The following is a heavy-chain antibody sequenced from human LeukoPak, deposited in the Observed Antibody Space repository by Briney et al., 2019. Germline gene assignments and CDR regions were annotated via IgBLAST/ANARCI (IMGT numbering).Heavy chain of an antibody. Sequence: GGSLRLSCAASGFTFSYYAMNWVRHAPGKGLEWVSYIGVGSSSQYYGDSVKGRFTISRDDAKNSVYLQMNSLRAEDTAIYYCARDLGSYSSGWYMGFDYWGQGTLVTVSS. CDR1: GFTFSYYA. V-gene: IGHV3-48*01. D-gene: IGHD6-19*01. J-gene: IGHJ4*02. CDR2: IGVGSSSQ. CDR3: ARDLGSYSSGWYMGFDY.